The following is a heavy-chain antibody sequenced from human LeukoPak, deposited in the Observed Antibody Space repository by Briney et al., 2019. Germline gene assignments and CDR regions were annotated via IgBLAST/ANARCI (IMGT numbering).Heavy chain of an antibody. CDR2: IYYSGST. Sequence: SETLSLTCTVSGGSISSSSRYWGWIRQPPGKGLEWIGYIYYSGSTNYNPSLKSRVTISVDTSKNQFSLKLSSVTAADTAVYYCARGSPTRYSSSPPVDYWGQGTLVTVSS. D-gene: IGHD6-13*01. CDR3: ARGSPTRYSSSPPVDY. V-gene: IGHV4-61*05. J-gene: IGHJ4*02. CDR1: GGSISSSSRY.